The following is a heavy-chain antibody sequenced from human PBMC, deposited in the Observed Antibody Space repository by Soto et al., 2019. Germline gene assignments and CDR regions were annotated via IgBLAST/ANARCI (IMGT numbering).Heavy chain of an antibody. J-gene: IGHJ6*02. D-gene: IGHD2-15*01. V-gene: IGHV3-7*01. CDR2: IKQDGSEK. CDR1: GFTFSSYW. Sequence: EVQLVESGGGLVQPGGSLRLSCAASGFTFSSYWMSWVRQAPGKGLEWVANIKQDGSEKYYVDSVKGRFTISRDNAKNSLYLQMNSLRAEETAVYYCAREGTVVPYYYYYGMDVWGQGTTVTVSS. CDR3: AREGTVVPYYYYYGMDV.